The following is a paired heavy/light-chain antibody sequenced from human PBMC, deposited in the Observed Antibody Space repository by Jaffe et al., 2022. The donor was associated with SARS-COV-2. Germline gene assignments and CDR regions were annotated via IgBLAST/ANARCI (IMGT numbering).Light chain of an antibody. CDR1: QSLLHSNGKTY. CDR3: VQSVQFPIT. V-gene: IGKV2D-29*01. J-gene: IGKJ5*01. CDR2: EVS. Sequence: DIVMTQTPLSLSVTPGQPASISCKSSQSLLHSNGKTYLYWHLQRPGQPPHLLIYEVSNRFSGVPDRFSGSGSGTDFTLKISRVEAEDVGVYYCVQSVQFPITFGQGTRLEIK.
Heavy chain of an antibody. CDR1: GYTFSNYA. CDR2: ISGNGVGT. Sequence: EVQLLESGGALVQPGGSLSLSCAASGYTFSNYAMGWVRQAPGKGLEWVSGISGNGVGTYYADSVKGRFTISRDNSKNTVSLQMNSLRADDTAVYYCTKGWPGIYGPEKWGQGTLVTVSS. V-gene: IGHV3-23*01. J-gene: IGHJ4*02. CDR3: TKGWPGIYGPEK. D-gene: IGHD3-10*01.